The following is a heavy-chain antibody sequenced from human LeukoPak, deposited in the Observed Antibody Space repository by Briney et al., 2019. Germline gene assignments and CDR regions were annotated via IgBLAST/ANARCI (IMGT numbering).Heavy chain of an antibody. V-gene: IGHV3-7*01. CDR1: GFSFSIYW. J-gene: IGHJ3*02. CDR2: IESNGGDK. CDR3: ARGAVVVAATDDAFEI. D-gene: IGHD2-15*01. Sequence: GGSLRLSCAASGFSFSIYWMSWIRQTPGKGLEYVANIESNGGDKYYVDSVKGRFTISRDNAKNSLYLQMNSLRAEDTAVYYCARGAVVVAATDDAFEIWGQGTMVTVSS.